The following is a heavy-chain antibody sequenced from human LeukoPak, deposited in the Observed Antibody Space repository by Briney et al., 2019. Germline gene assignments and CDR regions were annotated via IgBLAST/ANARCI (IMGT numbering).Heavy chain of an antibody. CDR1: GFTLSSHG. CDR2: MWYDGSKE. Sequence: AGGSLRLSCAASGFTLSSHGMHWVRQAPGKGLEWVAGMWYDGSKEDYADSVKGRFTISRDMSKNTLNLQMNSLRVEDTARFYCARDLSFGSLDFRGQGTLVTVSS. V-gene: IGHV3-33*01. CDR3: ARDLSFGSLDF. D-gene: IGHD1-26*01. J-gene: IGHJ4*02.